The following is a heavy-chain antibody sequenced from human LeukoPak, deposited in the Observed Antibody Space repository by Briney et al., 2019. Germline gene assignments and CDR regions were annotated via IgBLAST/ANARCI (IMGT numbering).Heavy chain of an antibody. V-gene: IGHV4-39*01. CDR2: IYYSGST. CDR3: ARHRHYYGSGSSYYYYYMDV. J-gene: IGHJ6*03. D-gene: IGHD3-10*01. Sequence: SETLSLTCTVSGGSISSSSYYWGWIRQPPGKGLEWIGSIYYSGSTYYNPSLKSRVTISVDTSKNQFSLKLSSVTAADTAVYYCARHRHYYGSGSSYYYYYMDVWGKGTTVTISS. CDR1: GGSISSSSYY.